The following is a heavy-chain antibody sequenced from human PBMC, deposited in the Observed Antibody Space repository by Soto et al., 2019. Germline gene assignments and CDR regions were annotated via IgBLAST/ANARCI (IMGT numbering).Heavy chain of an antibody. V-gene: IGHV1-69*02. CDR3: ASLVVPAAPPC. J-gene: IGHJ4*02. CDR2: IIPILGIA. D-gene: IGHD2-2*01. Sequence: QVQLVQSGAEVKKPGSSVKVSCKASGGTFSSYTISWVRQAPGQGLEWMGRIIPILGIANYAQKFQGRVTITADKPTSTAYMELSSLRSEDTAVYYCASLVVPAAPPCWGQGTLVTVSS. CDR1: GGTFSSYT.